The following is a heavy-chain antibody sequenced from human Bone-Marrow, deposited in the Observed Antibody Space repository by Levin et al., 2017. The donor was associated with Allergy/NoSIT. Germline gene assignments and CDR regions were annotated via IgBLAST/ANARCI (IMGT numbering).Heavy chain of an antibody. D-gene: IGHD2-2*01. CDR1: GFTFSRYW. Sequence: GGSLRLSCAASGFTFSRYWMTWVRQPPGQGLQWVANIHQDGSEKFYVDSVKGRFTISRDNTKKLLYLQMNSLRAEDTAVYSCARLGYCSGTNCRTSFDYWGQGTLVTVSS. CDR2: IHQDGSEK. V-gene: IGHV3-7*01. J-gene: IGHJ4*02. CDR3: ARLGYCSGTNCRTSFDY.